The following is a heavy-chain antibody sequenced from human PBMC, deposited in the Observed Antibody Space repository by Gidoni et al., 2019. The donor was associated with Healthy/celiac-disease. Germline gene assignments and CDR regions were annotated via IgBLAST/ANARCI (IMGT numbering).Heavy chain of an antibody. CDR2: IYPGDSDT. Sequence: EVQLVQSGAEVKKPGESLKISCKGSGYSFTSYWIGWVRQMPGKGLEWMGIIYPGDSDTRYSPSFQGQVTISADKSISTAYLQWSSLKASDTAMYYCARHAPPPPLYDSSGYPPPAFDIWGQGTMVTVSS. V-gene: IGHV5-51*01. D-gene: IGHD3-22*01. CDR1: GYSFTSYW. CDR3: ARHAPPPPLYDSSGYPPPAFDI. J-gene: IGHJ3*02.